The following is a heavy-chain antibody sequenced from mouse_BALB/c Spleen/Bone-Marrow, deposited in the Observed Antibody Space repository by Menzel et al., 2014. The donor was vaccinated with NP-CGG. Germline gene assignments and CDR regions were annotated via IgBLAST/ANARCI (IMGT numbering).Heavy chain of an antibody. J-gene: IGHJ4*01. Sequence: QVQLQQPGAELAKPGASVKMSCKASGYTFTRYWMHWVKQRPGQGLEWIGYINPGTGDTEYNQKFKDKATLTADMSSSTAYMQLSSLTSEDSAVYYCARGNYEAMDSWGQGTSVTVSS. CDR2: INPGTGDT. CDR3: ARGNYEAMDS. V-gene: IGHV1-7*01. D-gene: IGHD2-1*01. CDR1: GYTFTRYW.